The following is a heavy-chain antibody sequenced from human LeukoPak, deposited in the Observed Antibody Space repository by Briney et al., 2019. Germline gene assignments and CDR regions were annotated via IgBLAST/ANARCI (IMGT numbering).Heavy chain of an antibody. CDR3: TRQLSWASDTGDY. Sequence: SETLSLTCNVSGGSISGSRRYWGWVRQPPGGGLGWIGSIRYIGTTYYNPSLQSRLTISVDNSQNQFSLKLKSVTAADTSMYYCTRQLSWASDTGDYWGQGTLVTVSS. CDR1: GGSISGSRRY. J-gene: IGHJ4*02. CDR2: IRYIGTT. V-gene: IGHV4-39*01. D-gene: IGHD6-13*01.